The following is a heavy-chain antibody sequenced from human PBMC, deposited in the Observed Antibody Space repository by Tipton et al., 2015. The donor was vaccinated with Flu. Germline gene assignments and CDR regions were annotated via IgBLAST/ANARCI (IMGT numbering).Heavy chain of an antibody. CDR3: ARDPGGPWCVVSENWCDP. Sequence: QLVQSGAEVKKPGASVKVSCKASGYTFTSYGISWVRQAPGQGLEWMGWISAYTGNTNYAQKLQGRVNMTTDTSTRTAYMELRSLRSDDTAVYYCARDPGGPWCVVSENWCDPWGQGTLVTVSS. CDR2: ISAYTGNT. D-gene: IGHD2-8*01. J-gene: IGHJ5*02. CDR1: GYTFTSYG. V-gene: IGHV1-18*01.